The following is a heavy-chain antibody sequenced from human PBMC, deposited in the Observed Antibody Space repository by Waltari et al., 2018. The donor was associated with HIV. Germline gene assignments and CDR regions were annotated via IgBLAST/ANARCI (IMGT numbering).Heavy chain of an antibody. Sequence: EVQVVESGGGLVQPGGSLRLSCEASGFTFSSYWMHWVRQAPGKGLVWVSRINSDGSSTGYVDSVKGRFTISRDNAKNTLYLQMNNLRAEDTTVYYCAPRRGWFDPWGQGTLVTVSS. CDR3: APRRGWFDP. CDR2: INSDGSST. J-gene: IGHJ5*02. CDR1: GFTFSSYW. V-gene: IGHV3-74*01.